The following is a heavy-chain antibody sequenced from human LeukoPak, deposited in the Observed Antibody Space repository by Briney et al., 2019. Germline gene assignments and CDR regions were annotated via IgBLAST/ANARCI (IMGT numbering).Heavy chain of an antibody. J-gene: IGHJ4*02. CDR3: ARSADSSGYFREITLYYFDY. V-gene: IGHV3-11*01. CDR2: ISNSGSTI. Sequence: GSLRLSCAASGFTFGDFYMTWIRQAPGKGLEWVSYISNSGSTIYYADSVKGRFTISRDNAKNSLYLQMNSLRAEDTAVYYCARSADSSGYFREITLYYFDYWGQGTLVTVSS. CDR1: GFTFGDFY. D-gene: IGHD3-22*01.